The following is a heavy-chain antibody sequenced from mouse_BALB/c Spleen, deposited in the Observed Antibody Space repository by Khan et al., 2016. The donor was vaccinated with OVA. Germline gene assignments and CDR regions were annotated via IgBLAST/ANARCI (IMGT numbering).Heavy chain of an antibody. CDR2: INPHIGET. V-gene: IGHV1-20*02. Sequence: VQLQQSGPELVKPGASVKISCKASGYSFTGYFMNWVMQSHGKSLEWIGRINPHIGETFYNQKFKGKATLTVDESSSTAHMELRSLASEDSAVCYCARIYGSDFDYWGQGTPLTVSS. D-gene: IGHD1-1*01. J-gene: IGHJ2*01. CDR1: GYSFTGYF. CDR3: ARIYGSDFDY.